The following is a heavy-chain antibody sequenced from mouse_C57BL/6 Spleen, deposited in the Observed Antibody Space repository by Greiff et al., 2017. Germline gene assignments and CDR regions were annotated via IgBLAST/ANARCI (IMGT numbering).Heavy chain of an antibody. CDR2: ISDGGSYT. CDR1: GFTFSSYA. V-gene: IGHV5-4*01. Sequence: EVHLVESGGGLVKPGGSLKLSCAASGFTFSSYAMSWVRQTPEKRLEWVATISDGGSYTYYPDNVKVRFTISRDNAKNNLYLQMSHLKSEDTAMYYCARDGPHFDYWGQGTTLTVSS. CDR3: ARDGPHFDY. J-gene: IGHJ2*01.